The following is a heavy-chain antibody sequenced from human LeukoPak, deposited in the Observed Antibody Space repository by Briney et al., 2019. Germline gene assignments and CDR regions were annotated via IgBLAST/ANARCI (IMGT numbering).Heavy chain of an antibody. V-gene: IGHV4-39*01. D-gene: IGHD2-2*01. CDR1: GGSISSSSYY. J-gene: IGHJ6*03. CDR2: IYYSGST. Sequence: PSETLSLTCTVSGGSISSSSYYWGWIRQPPGKGLEWIGSIYYSGSTYYNPSLKSRVTISVDTSKNQFSLKLSSVTAADTAVYYCARQDGDIVVVPAAQYYYYYMDVWGKGTTVTISS. CDR3: ARQDGDIVVVPAAQYYYYYMDV.